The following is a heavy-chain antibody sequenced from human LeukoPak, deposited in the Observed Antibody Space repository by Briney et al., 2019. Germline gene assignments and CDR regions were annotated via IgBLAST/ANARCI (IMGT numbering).Heavy chain of an antibody. J-gene: IGHJ5*02. CDR1: GGSISSGSYY. CDR3: ARVKDSGSPENWFDP. Sequence: PSQTLSLTCTVSGGSISSGSYYWSWIRQPAGKGLEWIGRIYTSGGTNYNPSLKSRVTISVDTSKNQFSLKLSSVTAADTAVYYCARVKDSGSPENWFDPWGQGTLVTVSS. D-gene: IGHD6-6*01. V-gene: IGHV4-61*02. CDR2: IYTSGGT.